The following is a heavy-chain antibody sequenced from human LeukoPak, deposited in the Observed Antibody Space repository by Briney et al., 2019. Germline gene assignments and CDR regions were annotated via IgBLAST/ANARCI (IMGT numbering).Heavy chain of an antibody. CDR3: AKDMSSGIVAADMDY. J-gene: IGHJ4*02. D-gene: IGHD6-13*01. V-gene: IGHV3-30-3*01. CDR2: ISYDGSNK. CDR1: GFTFSSYA. Sequence: GGSLRLSCAASGFTFSSYAMHWVRQAPGKGLEWVAVISYDGSNKYYADSVKGRFTISRDNSKNSLFLQMNSLRAEDTALYYCAKDMSSGIVAADMDYWGQGILVIVSS.